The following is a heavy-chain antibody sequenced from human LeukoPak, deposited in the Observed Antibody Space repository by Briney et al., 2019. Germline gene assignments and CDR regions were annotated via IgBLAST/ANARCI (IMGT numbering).Heavy chain of an antibody. CDR3: ARPSLVQLDWRDAFDI. J-gene: IGHJ3*02. CDR1: GYSFTSYW. D-gene: IGHD1-1*01. V-gene: IGHV5-51*01. CDR2: IYPGDSDT. Sequence: GESLKISCKGSGYSFTSYWIGWVRQMPGKGLEWMGIIYPGDSDTRYSPSFQGQVTISADKSISTAYLQWSSLKASDTAMYYCARPSLVQLDWRDAFDIWGQGTMVTVSS.